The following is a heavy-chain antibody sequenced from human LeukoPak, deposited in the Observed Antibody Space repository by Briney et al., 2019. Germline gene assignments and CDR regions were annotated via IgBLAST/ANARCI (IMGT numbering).Heavy chain of an antibody. CDR1: GFTFSSYA. J-gene: IGHJ4*02. V-gene: IGHV3-23*01. Sequence: GGSLRLSCAASGFTFSSYAMSWVRQAPGKGLEWVLAISGSGGSTYYADSVKGRFTISRDNSKNTLYLQMNSLRAEDTAVYYCAKDPDEAAETGTEDYWGQGTLVTVSS. D-gene: IGHD1-7*01. CDR2: ISGSGGST. CDR3: AKDPDEAAETGTEDY.